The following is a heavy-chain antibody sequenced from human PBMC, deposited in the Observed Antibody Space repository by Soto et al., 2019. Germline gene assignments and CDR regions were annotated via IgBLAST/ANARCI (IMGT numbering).Heavy chain of an antibody. CDR1: GGTFSSYA. CDR2: IIPIFGTA. Sequence: RASVKVSCKASGGTFSSYAISWVRQAPGQGLEWMGGIIPIFGTANYAQKFQGRVTITADESTSTAYMELSSLRSEDTAVYYCARGGFADTAMAVTYYYGMDVWGQGTTVTVSS. CDR3: ARGGFADTAMAVTYYYGMDV. D-gene: IGHD5-18*01. J-gene: IGHJ6*02. V-gene: IGHV1-69*13.